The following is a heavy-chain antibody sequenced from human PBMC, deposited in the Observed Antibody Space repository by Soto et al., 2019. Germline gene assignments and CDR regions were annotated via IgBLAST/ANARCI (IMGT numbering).Heavy chain of an antibody. D-gene: IGHD3-22*01. CDR3: ARGRYYDSSGYYRY. CDR1: GGSFSGYY. J-gene: IGHJ4*02. CDR2: INHSGST. V-gene: IGHV4-34*01. Sequence: SETLSLTCAVYGGSFSGYYWSWIRQPPGKGLEWIGEINHSGSTNYNPSLKSRVTISVDTSKNRFSLKLSSVTAADTAVYYCARGRYYDSSGYYRYWGQGTLVTVSS.